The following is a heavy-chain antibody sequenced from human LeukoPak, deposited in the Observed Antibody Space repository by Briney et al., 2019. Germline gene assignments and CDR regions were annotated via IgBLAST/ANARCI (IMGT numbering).Heavy chain of an antibody. CDR3: AREPTAMIL. Sequence: GGSLRLSCAASGFTFSDYYMSWIRQTPGKGLEWVSSISSRSTYIYYADSVKGRFTISRDNAKNSLYLQMNSLRAEDTAVYYCAREPTAMILWGQGTLVTVSS. V-gene: IGHV3-11*06. CDR2: ISSRSTYI. J-gene: IGHJ4*02. D-gene: IGHD5-18*01. CDR1: GFTFSDYY.